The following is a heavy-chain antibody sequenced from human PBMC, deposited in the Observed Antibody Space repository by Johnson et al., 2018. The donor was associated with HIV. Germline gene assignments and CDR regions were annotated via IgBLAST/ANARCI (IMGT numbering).Heavy chain of an antibody. CDR3: ARDEPYNLNAFDI. CDR1: GFTFTNYW. J-gene: IGHJ3*02. CDR2: IKQDGSEK. Sequence: VQLVESGGGVVQPGRSLRLSCAASGFTFTNYWMSWVRQAPGKGLEWVANIKQDGSEKYYADSVKGRFTISRDNSKNTLYLQMNSLRAEDTAVYYCARDEPYNLNAFDIWGQGTMVTVSS. V-gene: IGHV3-7*01. D-gene: IGHD5-24*01.